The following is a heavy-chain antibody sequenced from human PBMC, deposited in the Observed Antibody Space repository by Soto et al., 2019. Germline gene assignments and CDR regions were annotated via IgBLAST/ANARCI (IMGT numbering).Heavy chain of an antibody. V-gene: IGHV1-18*01. CDR1: GYSFSFYG. D-gene: IGHD3-22*01. CDR2: INPSDGNR. CDR3: ARDRLRGYDSSGFDS. J-gene: IGHJ4*02. Sequence: QIQLVQSGAEWRKPGASVKVSYKASGYSFSFYGISWVRQAPGQGLEWMGWINPSDGNRNFAQKFEDRVTMTTATSNNTVFLELRSLKSADKAIYYCARDRLRGYDSSGFDSWGQGTMVTVSS.